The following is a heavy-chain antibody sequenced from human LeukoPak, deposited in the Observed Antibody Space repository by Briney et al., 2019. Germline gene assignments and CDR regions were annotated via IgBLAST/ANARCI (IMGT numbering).Heavy chain of an antibody. CDR2: MNPNSGNT. CDR3: ARVRVRYFDWLVNWFDP. CDR1: GYTFTSYD. Sequence: AASVKVSCKASGYTFTSYDINWVRQATGQGLEWMGWMNPNSGNTGYAQKFQGRVTMTRNTSISTAYMELSSLRSEDTAVYYCARVRVRYFDWLVNWFDPWGQGTLVTVSS. J-gene: IGHJ5*02. D-gene: IGHD3-9*01. V-gene: IGHV1-8*01.